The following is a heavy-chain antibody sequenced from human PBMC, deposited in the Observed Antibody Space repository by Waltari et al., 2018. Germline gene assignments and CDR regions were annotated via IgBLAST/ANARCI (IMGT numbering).Heavy chain of an antibody. Sequence: QVQLQQWGAGLLKPSETLSLTCAVYGGSFSGYYWSWIPQPPGKGLEWIGEINHSGSTNYNPSLKSRVTISGDTSKNQFSLKLSSVTAADTAGYYGASEKRRARHGDYYYGMDVWGQGTTVTVSS. J-gene: IGHJ6*02. CDR1: GGSFSGYY. V-gene: IGHV4-34*01. CDR3: ASEKRRARHGDYYYGMDV. D-gene: IGHD3-10*01. CDR2: INHSGST.